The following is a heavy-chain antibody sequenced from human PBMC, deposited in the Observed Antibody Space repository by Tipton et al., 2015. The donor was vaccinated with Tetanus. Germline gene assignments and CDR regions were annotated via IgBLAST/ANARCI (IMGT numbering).Heavy chain of an antibody. CDR2: IHNSGST. V-gene: IGHV4-28*01. Sequence: TLSLTCAVSGYSISRSHWWAWIRQPPGKGLEWIGHIHNSGSTYYNPSLKSRVTVSVDTPKNQFSLPVNSVTDVDTAVYYCARVGIRWYFDIWGSGTLVTVSS. CDR3: ARVGIRWYFDI. CDR1: GYSISRSHW. J-gene: IGHJ2*01. D-gene: IGHD2-21*01.